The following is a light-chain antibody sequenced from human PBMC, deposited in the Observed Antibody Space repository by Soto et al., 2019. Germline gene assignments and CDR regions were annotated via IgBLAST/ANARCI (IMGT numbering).Light chain of an antibody. Sequence: QSVLTQPASVSGSPGQSITISCTGTSSDVGGYNYVSWYQQHPGKAPKLMIYDVSNRPSGVSNRFSGSKSGNTASLTISGLQAEDEADYYCSSYTSSSTLEGPYVFGTGTKVTVL. CDR1: SSDVGGYNY. J-gene: IGLJ1*01. CDR3: SSYTSSSTLEGPYV. CDR2: DVS. V-gene: IGLV2-14*01.